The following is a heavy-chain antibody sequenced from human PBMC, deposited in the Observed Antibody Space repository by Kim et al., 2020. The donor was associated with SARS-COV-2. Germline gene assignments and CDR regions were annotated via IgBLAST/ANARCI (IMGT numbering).Heavy chain of an antibody. J-gene: IGHJ6*03. D-gene: IGHD2-21*01. CDR3: ARRAITFDYYYYMDV. Sequence: ASVKVSCKASGYTFTGYYMHWVRQAPGQGLEWMGWINPNSGGTNYAQKFQGRVTMTRDTSISTAYMELSRLRSDDTAVYYCARRAITFDYYYYMDVWGKGNTVTVSS. CDR1: GYTFTGYY. CDR2: INPNSGGT. V-gene: IGHV1-2*02.